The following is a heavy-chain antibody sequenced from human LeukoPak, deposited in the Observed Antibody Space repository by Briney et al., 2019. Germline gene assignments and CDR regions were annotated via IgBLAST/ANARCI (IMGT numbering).Heavy chain of an antibody. D-gene: IGHD6-13*01. Sequence: PGRSLRLSCAASGFTFSSYAMHWVRQAPGKGLEWVAVISYDGSNKYYADSVKGRFTISRDNSKNTLYLQMNSLRAEDTAVHYCAREGSGGSSWGYYYYGMDVWGQGTTVTVS. J-gene: IGHJ6*02. CDR1: GFTFSSYA. CDR3: AREGSGGSSWGYYYYGMDV. CDR2: ISYDGSNK. V-gene: IGHV3-30-3*01.